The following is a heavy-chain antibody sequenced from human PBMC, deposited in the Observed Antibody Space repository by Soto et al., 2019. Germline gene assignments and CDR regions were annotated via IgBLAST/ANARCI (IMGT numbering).Heavy chain of an antibody. D-gene: IGHD4-4*01. V-gene: IGHV6-1*01. J-gene: IGHJ3*02. Sequence: SQTLSLSCGISGDSVSSNSATWKCIIHSASRCLEWLGRTYYRSKWYSDYAVSVKSRINIKPDTSKNQFYLQLTSVTPEDTAVYYCARMKPTTVVPEHPFDIWGQGTMVTVSS. CDR2: TYYRSKWYS. CDR3: ARMKPTTVVPEHPFDI. CDR1: GDSVSSNSAT.